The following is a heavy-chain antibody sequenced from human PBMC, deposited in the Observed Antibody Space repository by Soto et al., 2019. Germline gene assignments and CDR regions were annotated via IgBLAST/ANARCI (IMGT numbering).Heavy chain of an antibody. CDR3: ARDKPYNWKYNWFDP. D-gene: IGHD1-20*01. J-gene: IGHJ5*02. V-gene: IGHV4-30-4*01. CDR1: GGSISSGDYY. Sequence: PSETLSLTCTVSGGSISSGDYYWSWIRQPPGKGLEWIGYIYYSGSTYYNPSLKSRVTISVDTSKNQFSLKLSSVTAADTAVYYCARDKPYNWKYNWFDPWGQGTLVTVSS. CDR2: IYYSGST.